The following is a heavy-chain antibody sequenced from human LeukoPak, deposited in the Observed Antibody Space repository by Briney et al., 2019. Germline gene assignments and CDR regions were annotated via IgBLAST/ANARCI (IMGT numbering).Heavy chain of an antibody. D-gene: IGHD3-22*01. CDR2: ISTSSSYI. CDR3: SRGAPYTYDSSGYYETDY. Sequence: GGSLRLSCAASGFTFSSYSMNWVRQAPGKGLEWVSSISTSSSYIYYADSVKGRFTIYRDNAKNSLYLQMNSLRAEDTAVYCCSRGAPYTYDSSGYYETDYWGQGTLVTVSS. CDR1: GFTFSSYS. J-gene: IGHJ4*02. V-gene: IGHV3-21*01.